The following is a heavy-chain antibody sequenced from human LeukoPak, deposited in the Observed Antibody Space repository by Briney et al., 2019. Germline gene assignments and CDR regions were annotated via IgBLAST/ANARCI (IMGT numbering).Heavy chain of an antibody. CDR1: GGSISSSSYY. CDR3: AIIVGATMGLDY. Sequence: SETLSLTCTDSGGSISSSSYYWGWIRQPLGKGLEWIGSIYYSGSTYYNPSLKSRVTISVDTSKNQFSLKLSSVTAADTAVYYCAIIVGATMGLDYWGQGTLVTVSS. CDR2: IYYSGST. D-gene: IGHD1-26*01. V-gene: IGHV4-39*01. J-gene: IGHJ4*02.